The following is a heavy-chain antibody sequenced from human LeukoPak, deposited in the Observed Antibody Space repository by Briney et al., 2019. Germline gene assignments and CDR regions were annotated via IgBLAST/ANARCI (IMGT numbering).Heavy chain of an antibody. J-gene: IGHJ4*02. Sequence: SETLSLTCAVYAESFSTYYYSWVRQPPGEGLEWNGEINHSGSTNYNPSLKSRLTISVDMSKKQFFLRLSSVTAADTAMYYCARPGLAYCGGDCYSSDGYYFDYWGQGTLVTVS. D-gene: IGHD2-21*01. CDR2: INHSGST. CDR3: ARPGLAYCGGDCYSSDGYYFDY. CDR1: AESFSTYY. V-gene: IGHV4-34*01.